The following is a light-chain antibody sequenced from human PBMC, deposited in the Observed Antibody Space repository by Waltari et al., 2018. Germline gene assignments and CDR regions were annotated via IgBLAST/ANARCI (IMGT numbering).Light chain of an antibody. Sequence: EIVLTHSPGSLSSSPGEIVPLSCRASQSVSMALSWYQQKPGQAPRLLIFGASNRATGIPDRFSGSGSETDFSLTISRLEPEDFAVYYCQHYVRLPATFGRGTKVEIK. J-gene: IGKJ1*01. CDR3: QHYVRLPAT. CDR2: GAS. V-gene: IGKV3-20*01. CDR1: QSVSMAL.